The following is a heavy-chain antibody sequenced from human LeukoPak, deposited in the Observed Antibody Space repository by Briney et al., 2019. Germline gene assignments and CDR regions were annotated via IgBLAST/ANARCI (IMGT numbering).Heavy chain of an antibody. V-gene: IGHV4-34*01. Sequence: PSETLSLTCAVYGGSFSGYYWSWIRQPPGKGLEGIGEINPSGSTNYNPSLKSRVTISVDTSKNQFSLKLSPVTAADTAVYYCARAQYPVSGWLRYWGQGTLVTVSS. J-gene: IGHJ4*02. D-gene: IGHD5-12*01. CDR1: GGSFSGYY. CDR3: ARAQYPVSGWLRY. CDR2: INPSGST.